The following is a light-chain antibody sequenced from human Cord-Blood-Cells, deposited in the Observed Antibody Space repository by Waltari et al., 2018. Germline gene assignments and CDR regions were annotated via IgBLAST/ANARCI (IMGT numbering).Light chain of an antibody. CDR2: DVS. J-gene: IGLJ3*02. Sequence: QSALTQPASVSGSPGQSITISCTGTSSDVGGYNLVSWYQQHPGKAPKLMIYDVSKRPSGVSNRFSGSKSGNTASLTISGLQAEDEADYYCCSYAGSWVFGGGTKLTVL. CDR1: SSDVGGYNL. CDR3: CSYAGSWV. V-gene: IGLV2-23*02.